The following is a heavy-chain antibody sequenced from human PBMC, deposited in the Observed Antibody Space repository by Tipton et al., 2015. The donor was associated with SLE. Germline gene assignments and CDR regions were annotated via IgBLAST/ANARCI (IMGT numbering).Heavy chain of an antibody. V-gene: IGHV3-30*04. Sequence: SLRLSCAASGFTFSSYAMHWVRQAPGKGLEWVAVISYDGSNKYYADSVKGRFTISRDNSKNTLYLQMNSLRAEDTAVYYCARNSGYDSGGYWGQGTLVTVSS. CDR2: ISYDGSNK. D-gene: IGHD5-12*01. CDR3: ARNSGYDSGGY. CDR1: GFTFSSYA. J-gene: IGHJ4*02.